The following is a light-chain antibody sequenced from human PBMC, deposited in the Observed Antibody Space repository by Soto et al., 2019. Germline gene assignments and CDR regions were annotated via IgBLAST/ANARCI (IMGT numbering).Light chain of an antibody. CDR2: GAS. CDR1: QSVSNN. J-gene: IGKJ1*01. CDR3: QQYNNWHSWP. Sequence: EIVLTQSPGTLSLSPGERATLSCRASQSVSNNYLAWYQQKPGQAPRLLIYGASTRATGIPARFNCRQSETEFTLTISSLQCEDVAGYYSQQYNNWHSWPFGQGTEV. V-gene: IGKV3-15*01.